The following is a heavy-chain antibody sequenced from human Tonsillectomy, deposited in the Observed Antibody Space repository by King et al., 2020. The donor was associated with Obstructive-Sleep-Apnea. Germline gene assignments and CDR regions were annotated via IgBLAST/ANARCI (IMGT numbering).Heavy chain of an antibody. Sequence: VQLVESGGGLVQPGGSLRLSCAASEFTFGGIWMTWVRKAPGKGLGWLATKKKDGGEKYYVDSVKGRFTISRDNAKNSLYLQMNSLRAEDTAVYYCARGYSYGYVDYWGQGTLVTVSS. CDR3: ARGYSYGYVDY. J-gene: IGHJ4*02. V-gene: IGHV3-7*03. CDR1: EFTFGGIW. CDR2: KKKDGGEK. D-gene: IGHD5-18*01.